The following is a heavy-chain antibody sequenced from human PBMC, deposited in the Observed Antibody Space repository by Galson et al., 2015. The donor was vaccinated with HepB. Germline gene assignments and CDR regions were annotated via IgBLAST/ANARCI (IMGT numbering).Heavy chain of an antibody. CDR1: GFSFSRYS. Sequence: SLRLSCAASGFSFSRYSVNWVRQAPGRGLEWVSSISSSSSYIYYADSVKGRFTISRDNAKNSLYLQMSSLRAEDTAVYYCARDAGGRDPYYYYPMDVWGQGTTVTVSS. CDR2: ISSSSSYI. V-gene: IGHV3-21*01. J-gene: IGHJ6*02. CDR3: ARDAGGRDPYYYYPMDV. D-gene: IGHD3-16*01.